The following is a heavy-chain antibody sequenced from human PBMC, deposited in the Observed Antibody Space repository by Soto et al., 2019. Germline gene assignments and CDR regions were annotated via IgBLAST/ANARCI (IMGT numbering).Heavy chain of an antibody. D-gene: IGHD6-19*01. J-gene: IGHJ4*02. CDR3: ARLSRRASVPGDY. V-gene: IGHV4-39*01. Sequence: PSETLSLTCTVSGDSISSSSYYWGWFRQPPGKGLEWIGNIYYSGTAYYTPSLKSRVAISVGTSKNQFSLKLSSVTAADTAVFYCARLSRRASVPGDYWGQGTLVTVSS. CDR1: GDSISSSSYY. CDR2: IYYSGTA.